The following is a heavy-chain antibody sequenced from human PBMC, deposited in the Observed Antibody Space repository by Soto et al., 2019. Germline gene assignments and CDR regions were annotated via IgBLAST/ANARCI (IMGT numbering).Heavy chain of an antibody. D-gene: IGHD3-3*01. CDR2: IYWDDDK. Sequence: QITLKESGPTLVKPTQTLTLTCTFSGFSLSTSGVGVGWIRQPPGKALEWLALIYWDDDKRYSPSLKSRLTITKDTXXNXVXHTMTNMDPVDTATYYCAHRNDFWSGYNYYYYGMDVWGQGTTVTVSS. CDR1: GFSLSTSGVG. J-gene: IGHJ6*02. CDR3: AHRNDFWSGYNYYYYGMDV. V-gene: IGHV2-5*02.